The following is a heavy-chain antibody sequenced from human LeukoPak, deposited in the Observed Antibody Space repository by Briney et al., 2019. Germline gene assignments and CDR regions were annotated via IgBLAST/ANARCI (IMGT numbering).Heavy chain of an antibody. D-gene: IGHD3-9*01. CDR3: ARVPGPVRGLRYFDWLSSYYFDY. V-gene: IGHV1-18*01. CDR1: VYTFTSYG. J-gene: IGHJ4*02. CDR2: ISAYNGNT. Sequence: ASVNVSCKASVYTFTSYGISWVRQAPGQGLEWMGWISAYNGNTNYAQKLQGRVTMTTDTSTSTAYMELRSPRSDDTAVYYCARVPGPVRGLRYFDWLSSYYFDYWGQGTLVTVSS.